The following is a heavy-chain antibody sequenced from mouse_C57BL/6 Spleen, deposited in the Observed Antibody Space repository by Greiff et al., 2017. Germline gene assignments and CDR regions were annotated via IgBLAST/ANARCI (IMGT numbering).Heavy chain of an antibody. V-gene: IGHV1-80*01. D-gene: IGHD1-1*01. CDR3: ARSYYYCSGGYAMDD. Sequence: VQVVESGAELVKPGASVKISCKASGYAFSSYWMNWVKQRPGTGLEWIGQIYPGDGDTNYNGKFKGKATLTADKSSSTAYMQLSSLTSEDSAVYFCARSYYYCSGGYAMDDWGQGTSVTVSS. CDR1: GYAFSSYW. J-gene: IGHJ4*01. CDR2: IYPGDGDT.